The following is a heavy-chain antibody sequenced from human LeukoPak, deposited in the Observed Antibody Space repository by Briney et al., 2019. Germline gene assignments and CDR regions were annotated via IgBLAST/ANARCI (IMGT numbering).Heavy chain of an antibody. V-gene: IGHV3-23*01. CDR3: ARALSGGTDY. CDR2: ISGSGGST. Sequence: GGSLRLSCAASGFTFSSYGMSWVRQAPGKGLEWVSAISGSGGSTYYADSVKGRFTISRDNAKNTLYLQMNSLRAEDTAVYYCARALSGGTDYWGQGTLVTVSS. CDR1: GFTFSSYG. D-gene: IGHD3-10*01. J-gene: IGHJ4*02.